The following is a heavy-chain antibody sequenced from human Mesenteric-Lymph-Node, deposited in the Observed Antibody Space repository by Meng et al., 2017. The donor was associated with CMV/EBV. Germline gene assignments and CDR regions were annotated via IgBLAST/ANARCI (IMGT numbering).Heavy chain of an antibody. D-gene: IGHD4-17*01. V-gene: IGHV4-34*01. CDR3: ARDQGGYGAIEY. J-gene: IGHJ4*02. Sequence: CAVCGGSFSGCYWSWLRQPPGKGLEWIGEINHSGSTNYNPSLKSRVTISVDTSKNQFSLKLSSVTAADTAVYYCARDQGGYGAIEYWGQGTLVTVSS. CDR1: GGSFSGCY. CDR2: INHSGST.